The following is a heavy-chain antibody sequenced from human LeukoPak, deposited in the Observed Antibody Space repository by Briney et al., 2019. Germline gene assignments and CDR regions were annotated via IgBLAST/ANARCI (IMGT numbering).Heavy chain of an antibody. CDR3: ARGGTWPTYSDY. J-gene: IGHJ4*02. D-gene: IGHD5-12*01. CDR2: INHSGST. CDR1: GGSFSGYY. V-gene: IGHV4-34*01. Sequence: YPSETLSLTCAVNGGSFSGYYWSWIRQPPGKGLEWIGEINHSGSTNHNPSLKSRVTISVDTSKNQLSLKLTSVTAADTAVFYCARGGTWPTYSDYWGQGILVTVSS.